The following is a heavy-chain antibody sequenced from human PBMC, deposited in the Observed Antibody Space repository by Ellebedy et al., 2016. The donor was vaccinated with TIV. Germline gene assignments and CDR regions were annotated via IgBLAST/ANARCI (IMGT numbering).Heavy chain of an antibody. CDR1: GYTFTDNY. CDR3: ARAGLEPRSVDYYFYGLDV. CDR2: IHPNSGAT. J-gene: IGHJ6*02. D-gene: IGHD1-1*01. Sequence: ASVKVSCKASGYTFTDNYIHWVRQAPGQGLEWMGWIHPNSGATKYAQKFEGWVTMTRDTSISTVYMELSSSRSDDTAVYYCARAGLEPRSVDYYFYGLDVWGQGTAVTVSS. V-gene: IGHV1-2*04.